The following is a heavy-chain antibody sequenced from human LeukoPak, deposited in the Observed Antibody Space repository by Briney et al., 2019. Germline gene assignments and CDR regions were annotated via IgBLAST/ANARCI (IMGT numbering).Heavy chain of an antibody. CDR2: SNAGNGNT. CDR1: GYTFTSYA. D-gene: IGHD3-3*01. Sequence: ASVKVSCKASGYTFTSYAMHWVRQAPGQRLEWMGWSNAGNGNTKYSQEFQGRVTITRDKSTSTAYMELSSLRSEDTAVYYCARGSDFLDDFWSGPEADNWFDPWGQGTLVTVSS. J-gene: IGHJ5*02. V-gene: IGHV1-3*02. CDR3: ARGSDFLDDFWSGPEADNWFDP.